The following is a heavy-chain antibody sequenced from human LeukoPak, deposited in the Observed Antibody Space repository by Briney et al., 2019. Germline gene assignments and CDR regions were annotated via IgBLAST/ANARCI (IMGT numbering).Heavy chain of an antibody. J-gene: IGHJ6*02. Sequence: ASVKVSCKASGYTFTGYYMHWVRQAPGQGLEWMGWINPNSGGTNYAQKFQGRVTMTRDTSISTAYMELSRLRSDDTAVYYCARDPTMVRGVIVYGMDVWGQGTRSPSP. CDR1: GYTFTGYY. D-gene: IGHD3-10*01. CDR2: INPNSGGT. V-gene: IGHV1-2*02. CDR3: ARDPTMVRGVIVYGMDV.